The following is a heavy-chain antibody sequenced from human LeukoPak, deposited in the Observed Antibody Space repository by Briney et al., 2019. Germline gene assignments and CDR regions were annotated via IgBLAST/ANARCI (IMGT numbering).Heavy chain of an antibody. CDR2: ISGSGGTI. D-gene: IGHD1-26*01. Sequence: AGGSLRLSCAASGFTFSTYAMSWVRQAPGKGLECVSAISGSGGTIYYADSVKGRFTISRDNSKNTLYLQVNSLRAEDTAVYYCAKGGKWDVTPFDYWGQGTLVTVSS. CDR3: AKGGKWDVTPFDY. CDR1: GFTFSTYA. J-gene: IGHJ4*02. V-gene: IGHV3-23*01.